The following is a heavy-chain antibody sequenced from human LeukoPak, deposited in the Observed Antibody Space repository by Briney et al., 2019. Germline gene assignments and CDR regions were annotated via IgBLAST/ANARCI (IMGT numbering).Heavy chain of an antibody. D-gene: IGHD3-10*01. Sequence: SETLSLTCAVSGGSISSGGYSWSWIRQPPGTGLEWIGYIYHSGSTYYNPSLKSRVTISVDRSKNQFSLKLSSVTAADTAVYYCASAALWFGESYYFDYWGQGTLVTVSS. J-gene: IGHJ4*02. CDR1: GGSISSGGYS. CDR3: ASAALWFGESYYFDY. CDR2: IYHSGST. V-gene: IGHV4-30-2*01.